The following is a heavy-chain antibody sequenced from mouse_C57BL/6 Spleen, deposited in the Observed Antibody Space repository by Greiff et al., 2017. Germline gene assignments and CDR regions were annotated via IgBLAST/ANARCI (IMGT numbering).Heavy chain of an antibody. D-gene: IGHD1-1*01. CDR2: IHPNSGST. V-gene: IGHV1-64*01. J-gene: IGHJ4*01. CDR3: EKDYYGSSYNAMDY. CDR1: GYTFTSYW. Sequence: QVQLQQPGAELVKPGASVQLSCKASGYTFTSYWMHWVKQRPGQGLEWIGMIHPNSGSTNYNEKFKSKATLTVDKSSSTAYMQLSSLTSEDSAVYYCEKDYYGSSYNAMDYWGQGTSVPVSS.